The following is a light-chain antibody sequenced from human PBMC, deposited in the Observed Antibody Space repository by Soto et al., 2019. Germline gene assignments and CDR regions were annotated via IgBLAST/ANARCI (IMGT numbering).Light chain of an antibody. V-gene: IGKV1-39*01. Sequence: DIQMTQSPSSLSASVGDRVTITCRASQSIRNYLNWYQQRPGKAPKFLIYAASNLQSGVPSRFSGSGSGTDFTLTISSLQPEDFATYYCQQSYNPPLTFGGGTKVEIK. J-gene: IGKJ4*01. CDR3: QQSYNPPLT. CDR2: AAS. CDR1: QSIRNY.